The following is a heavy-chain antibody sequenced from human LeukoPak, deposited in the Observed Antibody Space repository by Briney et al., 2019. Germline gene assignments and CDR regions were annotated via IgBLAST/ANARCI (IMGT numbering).Heavy chain of an antibody. D-gene: IGHD3-22*01. Sequence: KSSETLSLTCAVYGGSFSGYYWSWIRQPPGKGLEWIGEINRSGSTNYNPSLKSRVTISVDTSKNQFSLKLSSVTAADTAVYYCARGAYYYDSSGYYHYRYYYYGMDVWGQGTTVTVSS. V-gene: IGHV4-34*01. CDR1: GGSFSGYY. CDR3: ARGAYYYDSSGYYHYRYYYYGMDV. J-gene: IGHJ6*02. CDR2: INRSGST.